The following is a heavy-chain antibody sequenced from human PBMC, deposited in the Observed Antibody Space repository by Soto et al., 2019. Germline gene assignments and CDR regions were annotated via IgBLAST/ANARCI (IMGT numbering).Heavy chain of an antibody. D-gene: IGHD3-3*01. V-gene: IGHV4-59*08. CDR3: ARLGGYYQSLAT. CDR2: IYYSGST. J-gene: IGHJ4*02. Sequence: SETLSLTCTVSGGSXDTYYWSWIRQPPGKGLQWIGYIYYSGSTTYSPSLKSRVTISVDRSKNQFSLKLTSVTAADTAVYYCARLGGYYQSLATRGQGTLVTVSS. CDR1: GGSXDTYY.